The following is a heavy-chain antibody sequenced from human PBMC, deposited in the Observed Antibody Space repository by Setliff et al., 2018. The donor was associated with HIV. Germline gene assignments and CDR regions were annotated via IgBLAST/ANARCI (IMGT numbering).Heavy chain of an antibody. CDR1: GFTFSSYW. D-gene: IGHD6-19*01. CDR2: IKQDGSEK. Sequence: PGGSLRLSCAASGFTFSSYWMSWVRQAPGKGLEWVANIKQDGSEKYYVDYVKGRFIISRDNAKKSLFLQMNSLRVEDTAIYYCARRNYRYSSGWSFDYWGQGTLVTVSS. CDR3: ARRNYRYSSGWSFDY. V-gene: IGHV3-7*01. J-gene: IGHJ4*02.